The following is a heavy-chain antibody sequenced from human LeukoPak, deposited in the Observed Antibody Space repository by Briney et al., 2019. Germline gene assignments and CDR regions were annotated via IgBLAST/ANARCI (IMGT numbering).Heavy chain of an antibody. CDR2: IYYSGST. V-gene: IGHV4-59*01. Sequence: PSQTLSLTCTVSGGSISSYYWSWIRQPPGKGLEWIGYIYYSGSTNYNPSLKSRVTISVDTSKNQFSLKLSSVTAADTAVYYCARSPPSTAWINWFDPWGQGTLVTVSS. CDR3: ARSPPSTAWINWFDP. J-gene: IGHJ5*02. CDR1: GGSISSYY. D-gene: IGHD5-12*01.